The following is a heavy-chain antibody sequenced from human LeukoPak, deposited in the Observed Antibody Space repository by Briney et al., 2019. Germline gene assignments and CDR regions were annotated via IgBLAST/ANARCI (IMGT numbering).Heavy chain of an antibody. D-gene: IGHD3-10*01. Sequence: GGSLRLSCAASGFTFSNAWMSWVRQAPGKGLEWVGRIKSKTDGGTTDYAAPVKGRFTISRDDSKNTLYLQMNSLKTEDTAVYYCTTGLTMVRGFDFDYWGQGTLVTVSS. CDR2: IKSKTDGGTT. CDR1: GFTFSNAW. V-gene: IGHV3-15*01. J-gene: IGHJ4*01. CDR3: TTGLTMVRGFDFDY.